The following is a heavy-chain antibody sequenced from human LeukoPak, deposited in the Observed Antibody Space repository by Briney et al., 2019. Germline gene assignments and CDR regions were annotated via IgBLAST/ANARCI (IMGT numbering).Heavy chain of an antibody. D-gene: IGHD1-7*01. V-gene: IGHV1-46*01. CDR2: INPSGGT. J-gene: IGHJ4*02. CDR1: GYTFSIYN. Sequence: ASVKVSCKASGYTFSIYNMHWVRQAPGQGLEWMGIINPSGGTSYAQKLLGRITMTRDTSTSTLYMELSSLRSEDTAVYYCAREGVTGTGLDYWGQGTLVTVSS. CDR3: AREGVTGTGLDY.